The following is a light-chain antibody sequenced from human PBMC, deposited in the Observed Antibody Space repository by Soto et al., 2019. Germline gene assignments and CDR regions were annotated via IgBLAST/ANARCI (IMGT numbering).Light chain of an antibody. CDR2: AAS. CDR1: QSISSY. V-gene: IGKV1-39*01. Sequence: DIQMTQSPSSLSASVGDRVTITCRASQSISSYLNWYQQKPGKAPKLLIYAASSLQSGVPSRFSGSGSETDFTLTISSLQPEEFATYSCQQSYSTTWTVGQGTKVDIK. CDR3: QQSYSTTWT. J-gene: IGKJ1*01.